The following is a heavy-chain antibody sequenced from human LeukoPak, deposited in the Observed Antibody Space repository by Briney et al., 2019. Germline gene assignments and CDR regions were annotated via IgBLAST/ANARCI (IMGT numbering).Heavy chain of an antibody. D-gene: IGHD6-19*01. Sequence: PSETLSLTCAVYGGSFSGYYWSWIRQPPGKGLEWIGEINHSGSTNYNPSLKSRVTISVDTSKNQFSLKLSSVTAADTAVYYCASQAVGGHGFDYWGQGTLVTVSS. CDR2: INHSGST. CDR1: GGSFSGYY. V-gene: IGHV4-34*01. CDR3: ASQAVGGHGFDY. J-gene: IGHJ4*02.